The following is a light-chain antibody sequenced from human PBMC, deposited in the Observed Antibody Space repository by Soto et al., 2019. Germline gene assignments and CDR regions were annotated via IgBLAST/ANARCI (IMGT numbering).Light chain of an antibody. CDR2: GAS. CDR3: QQYNTYST. J-gene: IGKJ5*01. CDR1: QSVSSSY. Sequence: EIVLTQSPGTLSLSPGERATLSCRASQSVSSSYLAWYQQKPGQAPRLLIYGASSRATGIAARFSGSGSGTEFTLTIGSLQSEDFATYYCQQYNTYSTFGQGTRLEIK. V-gene: IGKV3-20*01.